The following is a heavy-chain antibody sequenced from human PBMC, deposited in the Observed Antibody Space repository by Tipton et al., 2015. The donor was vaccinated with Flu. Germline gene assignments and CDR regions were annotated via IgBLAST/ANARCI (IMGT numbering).Heavy chain of an antibody. CDR3: ARMETLQGACDF. CDR1: GFTFSHFE. J-gene: IGHJ4*02. V-gene: IGHV3-48*03. D-gene: IGHD1-26*01. CDR2: INSDGSDI. Sequence: SLRLSCATSGFTFSHFEMNWVRQAPGKGLEWVAYINSDGSDIYYADSVKGRFTISRDNGKRTLFLQMNSLRVEDTAIYYCARMETLQGACDFWSEGALVT.